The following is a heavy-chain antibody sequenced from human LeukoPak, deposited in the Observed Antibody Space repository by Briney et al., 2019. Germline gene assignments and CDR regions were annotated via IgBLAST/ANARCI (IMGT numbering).Heavy chain of an antibody. J-gene: IGHJ4*02. V-gene: IGHV3-33*01. CDR3: AREGAGYNLYY. CDR1: GCTFSSNG. Sequence: GGSLRLSCAASGCTFSSNGIHWVRQPPGKGLEWVAVIWYDGSKKYYPDSVKGRFTISTDNSKKTQYLQMNSLRAEDTAVYYCAREGAGYNLYYWGQGTLVTVSS. D-gene: IGHD5-24*01. CDR2: IWYDGSKK.